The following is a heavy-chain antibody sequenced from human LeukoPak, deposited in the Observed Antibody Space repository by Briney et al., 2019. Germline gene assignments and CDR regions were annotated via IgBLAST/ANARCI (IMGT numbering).Heavy chain of an antibody. J-gene: IGHJ6*03. CDR1: GGSVSSGGYY. V-gene: IGHV4-31*03. CDR3: ASALYYFYMDV. CDR2: IYYSGST. Sequence: SETLSLTCTVSGGSVSSGGYYWSWVRQHPGKGLEWIGYIYYSGSTYYNPSLKSRVTISLDTSKNHLSLTLSSVTAADTAVYYCASALYYFYMDVWGKGTTVTVSS.